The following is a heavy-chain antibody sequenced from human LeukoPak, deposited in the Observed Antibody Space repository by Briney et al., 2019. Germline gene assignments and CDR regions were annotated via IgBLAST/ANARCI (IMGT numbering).Heavy chain of an antibody. D-gene: IGHD3-10*01. V-gene: IGHV3-15*01. Sequence: PGGSLRLSCAASGFSISNDWMSWVRQAPGKGLEWVARVKSRSAGETTDYAAPVKGRFTISRDDSKNTLYLQMDSLKTEDTAVYYCTLIQVWGSGRYYRDFWGQGTLVTVSS. J-gene: IGHJ4*02. CDR3: TLIQVWGSGRYYRDF. CDR2: VKSRSAGETT. CDR1: GFSISNDW.